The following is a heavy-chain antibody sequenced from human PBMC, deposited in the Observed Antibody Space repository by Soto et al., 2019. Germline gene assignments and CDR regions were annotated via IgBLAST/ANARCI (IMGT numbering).Heavy chain of an antibody. D-gene: IGHD2-15*01. J-gene: IGHJ4*02. CDR2: IIPIFGTA. CDR3: AILRIYYYGGGQDFPLCY. V-gene: IGHV1-69*13. CDR1: GGTFSSYA. Sequence: GASVKVSXKASGGTFSSYAISWVRQAPGQGLEWMGGIIPIFGTANYAQKFQGRVTITADESTSTAYMELSSLRSEDTAVYYCAILRIYYYGGGQDFPLCYWGRASL.